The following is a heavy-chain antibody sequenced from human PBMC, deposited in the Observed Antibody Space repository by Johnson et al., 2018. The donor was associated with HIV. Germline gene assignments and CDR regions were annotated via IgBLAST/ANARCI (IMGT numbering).Heavy chain of an antibody. CDR2: ISYDGSNK. CDR3: ARDWSDIAAAVTGAFDV. Sequence: QVQLVESGGGVVQPGRSLRLSCAASDFTFSSYAMHWVRQAPGKGLEWVAVISYDGSNKYYADSVMGRFTISRDNSKNTLYLQMNSLRAEDTAVYYCARDWSDIAAAVTGAFDVWGQGTMVTVSS. CDR1: DFTFSSYA. D-gene: IGHD6-13*01. J-gene: IGHJ3*01. V-gene: IGHV3-30-3*01.